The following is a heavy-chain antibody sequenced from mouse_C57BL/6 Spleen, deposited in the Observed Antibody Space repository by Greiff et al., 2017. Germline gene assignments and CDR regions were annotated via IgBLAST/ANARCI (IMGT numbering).Heavy chain of an antibody. CDR1: GYTFTSYW. D-gene: IGHD2-3*01. Sequence: QVQLQQPGAELVMPGASVKLSCKASGYTFTSYWMHWVKQRPGQGLEWIGEIDPSDSYTNYNQKFKGKSTLTVDKSSSAACMQLSSLTSEDSAVYDCARASDGYYAWFAYWGQGTLVTVSA. V-gene: IGHV1-69*01. J-gene: IGHJ3*01. CDR3: ARASDGYYAWFAY. CDR2: IDPSDSYT.